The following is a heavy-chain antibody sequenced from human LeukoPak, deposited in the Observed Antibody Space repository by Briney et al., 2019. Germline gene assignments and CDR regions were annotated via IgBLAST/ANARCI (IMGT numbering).Heavy chain of an antibody. CDR3: AKGLSVTMGFDY. CDR2: ITNSGENT. V-gene: IGHV3-23*01. J-gene: IGHJ4*02. D-gene: IGHD4-11*01. Sequence: GGSLRLSCEASGFSFPYGMSWVRQAPGKGLEWVSGITNSGENTYYADSVKGRFTISRNNSKNTLFLEMNSLRVEDTAVYYCAKGLSVTMGFDYWGQGTLVTVSS. CDR1: GFSFPYG.